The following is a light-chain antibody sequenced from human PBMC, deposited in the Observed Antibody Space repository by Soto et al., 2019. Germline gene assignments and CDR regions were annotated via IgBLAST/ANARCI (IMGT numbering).Light chain of an antibody. CDR3: QTWGTGTPYVV. CDR1: SGHSSYA. V-gene: IGLV4-69*01. CDR2: LNTDGSH. J-gene: IGLJ2*01. Sequence: QLVLTQSPSASASLGASVKLTCTLSSGHSSYAIAWHQQQPEKGPRYLMKLNTDGSHSKGDGIPDRFSGSSSGAERYLTISSLQSEDEADYYCQTWGTGTPYVVFGGGTQLTVL.